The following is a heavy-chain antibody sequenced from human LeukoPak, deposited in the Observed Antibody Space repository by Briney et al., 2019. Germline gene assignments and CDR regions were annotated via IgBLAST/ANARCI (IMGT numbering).Heavy chain of an antibody. Sequence: GSSVKVSCKASGGTFSSYAISWVRQAPGQGLEWMGGIIPIFGTANYAQKFQGRVTITADESTSTAYMELRSLRSDDTAMYYCARQSTGSYYSPIDYWGQGTLVTVSS. CDR1: GGTFSSYA. CDR2: IIPIFGTA. D-gene: IGHD1-26*01. V-gene: IGHV1-69*01. J-gene: IGHJ4*02. CDR3: ARQSTGSYYSPIDY.